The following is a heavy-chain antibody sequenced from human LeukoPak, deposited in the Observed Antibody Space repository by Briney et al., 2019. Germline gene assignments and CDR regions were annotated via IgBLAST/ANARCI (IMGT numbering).Heavy chain of an antibody. D-gene: IGHD5-12*01. V-gene: IGHV3-21*01. CDR3: ARDNTPYSGYGEGVAFDI. CDR2: ISSSGTYK. J-gene: IGHJ3*02. CDR1: GFTFRSSS. Sequence: GGSLRLSCTTSGFTFRSSSFNWVRQVPGKGLEWVASISSSGTYKYYGDSVEGRFTISRDNAKDSLFLQMNSLRAEDTAVYYCARDNTPYSGYGEGVAFDIWGQGTMVAVSS.